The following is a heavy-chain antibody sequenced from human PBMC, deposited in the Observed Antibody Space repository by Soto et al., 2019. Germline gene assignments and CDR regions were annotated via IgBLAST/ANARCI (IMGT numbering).Heavy chain of an antibody. V-gene: IGHV1-2*04. CDR1: GYTFTGYY. Sequence: GASVKVSCKASGYTFTGYYMHWVRQAPGQGLEWMGWINPNSGGTNYAQKFQGWVTMTRDTSIGTAYMELSRLRSDDTAVYYCARDWAAAGLYGMDVWGQGTTVTVSS. D-gene: IGHD6-13*01. CDR3: ARDWAAAGLYGMDV. CDR2: INPNSGGT. J-gene: IGHJ6*02.